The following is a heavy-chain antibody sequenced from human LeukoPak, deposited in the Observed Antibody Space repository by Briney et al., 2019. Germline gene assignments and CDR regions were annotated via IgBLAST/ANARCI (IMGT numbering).Heavy chain of an antibody. CDR1: GGSFSGYY. J-gene: IGHJ5*02. D-gene: IGHD3-10*01. CDR3: AKSLYGSGSYYNWFDP. CDR2: INHRGST. Sequence: SETLSLTCAVYGGSFSGYYWSWIRQPPGKGLEWIGEINHRGSTNYNPSLKRRVTISLDTSKNQFSLKLSSVTAADTAVYYCAKSLYGSGSYYNWFDPWGQGTLVTVSS. V-gene: IGHV4-34*01.